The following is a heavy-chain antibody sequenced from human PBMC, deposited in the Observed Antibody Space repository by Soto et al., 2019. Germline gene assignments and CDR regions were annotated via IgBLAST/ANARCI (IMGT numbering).Heavy chain of an antibody. Sequence: SETLSLTCTVSGGSISSYYWSWIRQPPGKGLEWIGYIYYSGSTNYNPSLKSRVTISVDTSKNQFSLKLSSVIAADTAVYYCARGLYYHVSGKGWFDPWGQGTLVPVSS. CDR2: IYYSGST. CDR1: GGSISSYY. V-gene: IGHV4-59*01. D-gene: IGHD3-10*01. CDR3: ARGLYYHVSGKGWFDP. J-gene: IGHJ5*02.